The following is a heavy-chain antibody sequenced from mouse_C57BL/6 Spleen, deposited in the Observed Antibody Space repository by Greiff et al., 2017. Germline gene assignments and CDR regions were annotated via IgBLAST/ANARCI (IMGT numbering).Heavy chain of an antibody. J-gene: IGHJ3*01. CDR1: GYTFTDYN. V-gene: IGHV1-18*01. CDR3: ASVDGYDPWFAY. D-gene: IGHD2-2*01. Sequence: EVQLQQSGPELVKPGASVKIPCKASGYTFTDYNMDWVKQSHGKSLEWIGDINPNNGGTIYNQKFKGKATLTVDKSSSTAYMELRSLTSEDTAVYYCASVDGYDPWFAYWGRGTLSLSLQ. CDR2: INPNNGGT.